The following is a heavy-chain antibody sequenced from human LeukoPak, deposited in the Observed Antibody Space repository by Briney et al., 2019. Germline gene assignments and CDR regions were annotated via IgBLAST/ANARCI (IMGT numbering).Heavy chain of an antibody. V-gene: IGHV1-69*02. CDR1: GYTFTSYY. Sequence: SVKVSCKASGYTFTSYYMHWVRQAPGQGLEWMGRIIPILGIANYAQKFQGRVTITADKSTSTAYMELSSLRSEDTAVYYCASGLRYQLLYSWGQGTLVTVSS. D-gene: IGHD2-2*01. CDR3: ASGLRYQLLYS. J-gene: IGHJ4*02. CDR2: IIPILGIA.